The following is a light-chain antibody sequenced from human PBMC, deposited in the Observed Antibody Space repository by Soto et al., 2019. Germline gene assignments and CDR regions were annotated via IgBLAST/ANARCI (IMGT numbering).Light chain of an antibody. CDR2: DAS. CDR1: QSVINY. CDR3: QQRINWPPIT. J-gene: IGKJ5*01. Sequence: ETVLTQSPATLSLSPGERATLSCRASQSVINYLAWYQQKPGQAPRLLIYDASNRATGIPARFSGSGSGTDFTLPISSLEPEDFAVYYCQQRINWPPITFGQGTRLEIK. V-gene: IGKV3-11*01.